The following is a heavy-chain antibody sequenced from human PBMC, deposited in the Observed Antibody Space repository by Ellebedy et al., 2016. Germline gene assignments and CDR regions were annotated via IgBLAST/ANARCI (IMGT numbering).Heavy chain of an antibody. CDR3: ARHDYGDYYHD. Sequence: GESLKISXKGSGYSLTNYWIGWVRQRPGKGLEWIGIVYPGDSDIRYSPSFQGQVTISADESINTAYLQWSSLKASDTAIYFCARHDYGDYYHDWGQGTLVTVSS. V-gene: IGHV5-51*01. J-gene: IGHJ4*02. D-gene: IGHD4-17*01. CDR2: VYPGDSDI. CDR1: GYSLTNYW.